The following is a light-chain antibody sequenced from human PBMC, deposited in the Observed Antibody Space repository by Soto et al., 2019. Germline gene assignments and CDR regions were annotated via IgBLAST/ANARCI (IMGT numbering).Light chain of an antibody. V-gene: IGLV2-14*01. CDR3: SSYTTSSTQV. J-gene: IGLJ2*01. CDR1: SSDVGGYNY. CDR2: EVT. Sequence: QSALTQPASASGSPGQSITISCTGTSSDVGGYNYVSWYQQHPGKAPKLMIYEVTNRPSGVSNRFSGSKSGNTASLTISGLHAEDEADYYCSSYTTSSTQVFGRGTKLTVL.